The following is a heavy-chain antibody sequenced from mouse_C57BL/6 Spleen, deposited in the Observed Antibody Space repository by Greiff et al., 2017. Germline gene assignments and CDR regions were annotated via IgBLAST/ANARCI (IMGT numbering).Heavy chain of an antibody. Sequence: QVQLQQPGAELVRPGSSVKLSCKASGYTFTSYWMHWVKQRPIQGLEWIGNIDPSDSETHYNQKFKDKATLTVDKSSSTAYMQLSSLTSEDSAVYYCARKRNPQRYFDVWGTGTTVTVSS. CDR3: ARKRNPQRYFDV. CDR1: GYTFTSYW. CDR2: IDPSDSET. V-gene: IGHV1-52*01. J-gene: IGHJ1*03. D-gene: IGHD3-2*02.